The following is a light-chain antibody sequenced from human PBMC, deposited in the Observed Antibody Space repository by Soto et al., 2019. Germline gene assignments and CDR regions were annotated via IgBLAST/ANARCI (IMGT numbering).Light chain of an antibody. J-gene: IGKJ4*01. CDR3: QQSFSPLTFGGGTPQLT. V-gene: IGKV1-39*01. Sequence: DSQLTQSTSALSASVGHTLIHTYRASQTISVYLNWYQQIAGKAPKLLIYTASTLQTGVPSRFSGSGSGTDFTRTISSLQPEDCATDYCQQSFSPLTFGGGTPQLTFGEGTKVDI. CDR2: TAS. CDR1: QTISVY.